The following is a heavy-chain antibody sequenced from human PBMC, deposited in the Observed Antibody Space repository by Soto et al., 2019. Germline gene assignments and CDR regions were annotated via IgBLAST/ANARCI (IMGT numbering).Heavy chain of an antibody. CDR1: GFTFDDYA. Sequence: GGSLRLSCAASGFTFDDYAMHWVRQAPGKGLEWVSGISWNSGSIGYADSVKGRFTISRDNAKNSLYLQMNSLRAEDTALYYCAKDGIHIAVAGYYYYYYMDVWGKGTTVTVSS. CDR2: ISWNSGSI. J-gene: IGHJ6*03. V-gene: IGHV3-9*01. D-gene: IGHD6-19*01. CDR3: AKDGIHIAVAGYYYYYYMDV.